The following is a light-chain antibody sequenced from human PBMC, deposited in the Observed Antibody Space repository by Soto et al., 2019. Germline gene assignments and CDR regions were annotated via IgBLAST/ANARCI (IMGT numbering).Light chain of an antibody. CDR1: LSVNSN. CDR3: QQYNNWPLS. V-gene: IGKV3-15*01. J-gene: IGKJ4*01. CDR2: GAS. Sequence: EAVMTQSPATLSVSPGERATLSCRASLSVNSNLACYQQKPGQAPRLLIYGASTRATGIPARFSGSGSGTEFTLTISSLQSEDFAVYYCQQYNNWPLSFGGGTKVDLK.